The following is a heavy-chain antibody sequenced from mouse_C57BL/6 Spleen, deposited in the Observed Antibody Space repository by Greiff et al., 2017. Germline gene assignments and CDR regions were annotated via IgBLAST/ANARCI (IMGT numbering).Heavy chain of an antibody. Sequence: VQLQQSGAELVRPGASVKLSCTASGFNIKDYYMHWVKQRPEQGLEWIGRIDPEDGDTEYAPQFQGKATMTADTSSNTAYLQLSSLTSEDTAVYYCTTGGSSRAMDYWGQGTSVTVSS. J-gene: IGHJ4*01. CDR3: TTGGSSRAMDY. V-gene: IGHV14-1*01. D-gene: IGHD1-1*01. CDR1: GFNIKDYY. CDR2: IDPEDGDT.